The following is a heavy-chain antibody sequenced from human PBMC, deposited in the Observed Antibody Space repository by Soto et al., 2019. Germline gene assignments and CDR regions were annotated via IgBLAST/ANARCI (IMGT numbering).Heavy chain of an antibody. V-gene: IGHV4-59*01. CDR2: IYYSGST. CDR1: GGSISSYY. J-gene: IGHJ5*02. Sequence: QVQLQESGPGLVKPSETLSLTCTVSGGSISSYYWSWIRQPPGKGLEWIGYIYYSGSTNYNPSLKSRVTISVDTSKSQFSLKLSSVTAADTAVYYCAGDDCSGGSCRFDPWGQGTLVTVSS. CDR3: AGDDCSGGSCRFDP. D-gene: IGHD2-15*01.